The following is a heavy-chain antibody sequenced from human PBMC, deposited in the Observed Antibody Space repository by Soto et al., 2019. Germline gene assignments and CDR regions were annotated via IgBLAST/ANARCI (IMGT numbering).Heavy chain of an antibody. Sequence: GGSLRLSCAASGFTFSDYYMSWIRQAPGKGLEWVSYISSSSSYTNYADSVKGRFTISRGNAKNSLYLQMNSLRAEDTAVYYCARDHHRYSGYDYVDYWGQGTLVTVSS. CDR2: ISSSSSYT. CDR3: ARDHHRYSGYDYVDY. J-gene: IGHJ4*02. V-gene: IGHV3-11*05. D-gene: IGHD5-12*01. CDR1: GFTFSDYY.